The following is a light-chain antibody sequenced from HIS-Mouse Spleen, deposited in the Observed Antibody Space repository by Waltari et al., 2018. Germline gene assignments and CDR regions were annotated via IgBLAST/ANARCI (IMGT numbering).Light chain of an antibody. Sequence: AIWMAQSPSLLPASTGDSATRGCRMSQGISRYLACYQQTPGKAPELLIYAASTLQSGVPSRFSGSGSGTDFTLTISCLQSEDFATYYCQQYYSFPYTFGQGTKLEIK. CDR2: AAS. CDR1: QGISRY. J-gene: IGKJ2*01. CDR3: QQYYSFPYT. V-gene: IGKV1D-8*02.